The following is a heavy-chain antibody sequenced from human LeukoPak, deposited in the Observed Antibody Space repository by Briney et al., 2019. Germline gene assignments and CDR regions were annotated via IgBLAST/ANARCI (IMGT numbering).Heavy chain of an antibody. Sequence: GGSLRLSCAASGFTFSSYEMNWVRQAPGKGLEWISYISSSGSSIQHADSVKGRFTISRDNAKNSLYLQMNSLRDEDTAVYYCASRDYFDYWGQGTLVTVSS. V-gene: IGHV3-48*03. J-gene: IGHJ4*02. CDR1: GFTFSSYE. CDR3: ASRDYFDY. CDR2: ISSSGSSI.